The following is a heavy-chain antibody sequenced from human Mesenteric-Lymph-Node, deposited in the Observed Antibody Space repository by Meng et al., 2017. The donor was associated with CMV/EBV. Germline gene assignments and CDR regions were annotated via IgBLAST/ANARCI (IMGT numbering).Heavy chain of an antibody. CDR2: MNTNSGDT. D-gene: IGHD2-8*01. J-gene: IGHJ6*02. Sequence: ASVKVSCKASGYTFTSYDINWVRQAPGQGLEWIGWMNTNSGDTGYAQNFQGRVTITRSTSIMTAYMELSSLKSEDTAVYYCARGGVYYRRSNYGLDVWGQGTTVTVSS. V-gene: IGHV1-8*03. CDR1: GYTFTSYD. CDR3: ARGGVYYRRSNYGLDV.